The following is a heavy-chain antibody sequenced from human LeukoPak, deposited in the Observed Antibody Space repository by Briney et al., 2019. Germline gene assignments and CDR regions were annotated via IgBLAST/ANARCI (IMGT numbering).Heavy chain of an antibody. CDR2: ISWNSGSI. J-gene: IGHJ4*02. Sequence: GGSLRLSCAASGFTFDDYAMHWVRQAPGKGLEWVSGISWNSGSIGYADSVEGRFTISRDNAKKSLYLQMNSLRADDTALYYCAKASSEAFDYWGQGILSPSPQ. V-gene: IGHV3-9*01. CDR1: GFTFDDYA. CDR3: AKASSEAFDY. D-gene: IGHD2-2*01.